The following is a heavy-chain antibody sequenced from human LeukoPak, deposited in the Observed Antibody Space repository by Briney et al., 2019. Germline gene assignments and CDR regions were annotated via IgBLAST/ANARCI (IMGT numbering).Heavy chain of an antibody. CDR1: GYTFTSYA. Sequence: ASVKVSCKASGYTFTSYAMNWVRQAPGQGLEWMGWINTNTGNPTYAQGFTGRFVFSLDTSVSTAYPQISSLKAEDTAVYYCARVYALGGRITNIDYWGQGTLVTVSS. V-gene: IGHV7-4-1*02. J-gene: IGHJ4*02. CDR2: INTNTGNP. D-gene: IGHD2/OR15-2a*01. CDR3: ARVYALGGRITNIDY.